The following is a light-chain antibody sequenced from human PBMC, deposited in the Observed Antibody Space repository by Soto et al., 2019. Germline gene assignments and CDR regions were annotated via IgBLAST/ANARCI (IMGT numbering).Light chain of an antibody. CDR1: QSVSSSY. Sequence: EIVLTQSPGTLSLSPGERATLSCRASQSVSSSYLAWYQQKPGQAPRLLFNGASTRATGIPVRFSASGSGTEFTLTIRSLQSEDFAVYYCQQYNDWPRGYTFGQGTKLEIK. CDR3: QQYNDWPRGYT. V-gene: IGKV3-15*01. J-gene: IGKJ2*01. CDR2: GAS.